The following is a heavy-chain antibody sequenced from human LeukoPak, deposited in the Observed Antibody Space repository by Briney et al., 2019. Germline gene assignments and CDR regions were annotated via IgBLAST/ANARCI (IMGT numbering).Heavy chain of an antibody. J-gene: IGHJ6*02. Sequence: ASVKVSCKASGYTFTGYYMHWVRQAPGQGLEWMGWINPNSGGTNYAQKFQGWVTMTRDTSISTAYMELSRLRSDDTAVYYCARAPGVVVPAGFYYYYYGMGVWDQGTTVTVSS. CDR1: GYTFTGYY. V-gene: IGHV1-2*04. CDR2: INPNSGGT. D-gene: IGHD2-2*01. CDR3: ARAPGVVVPAGFYYYYYGMGV.